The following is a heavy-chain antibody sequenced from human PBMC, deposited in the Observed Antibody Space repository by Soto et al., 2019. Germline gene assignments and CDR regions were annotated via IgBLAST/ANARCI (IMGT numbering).Heavy chain of an antibody. CDR3: ARHNYGSGSTYFDY. CDR2: IYYSGST. D-gene: IGHD3-10*01. CDR1: GGSISSYY. Sequence: SDTLSLTCTVSGGSISSYYWSWIRQPPGKGLEWIGYIYYSGSTNYNPSLKSRVTISVDTSKNQFSLKLNSMTAADTAVYYCARHNYGSGSTYFDYWGQGTLVTVSS. J-gene: IGHJ4*02. V-gene: IGHV4-59*08.